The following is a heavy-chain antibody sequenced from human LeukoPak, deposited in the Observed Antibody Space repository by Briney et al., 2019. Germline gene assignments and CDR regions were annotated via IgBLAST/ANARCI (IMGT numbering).Heavy chain of an antibody. CDR1: GFTFSSYG. CDR2: ISNDGSNK. D-gene: IGHD3-22*01. J-gene: IGHJ4*02. V-gene: IGHV3-30*18. CDR3: AKDRGYYDNSGFLDY. Sequence: GRSLRLSCAASGFTFSSYGMHWVREAPGKGLEWVAVISNDGSNKYHADSVRGRLTISRDNSKNTLYLQMNSLRVEDTAVYYCAKDRGYYDNSGFLDYWGQGTLVTASS.